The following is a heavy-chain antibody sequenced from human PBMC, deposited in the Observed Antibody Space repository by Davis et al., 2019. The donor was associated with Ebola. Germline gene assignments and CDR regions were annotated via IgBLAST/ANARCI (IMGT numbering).Heavy chain of an antibody. J-gene: IGHJ6*04. D-gene: IGHD2-2*01. CDR3: ARDSPCTTTSCVVHYYGLDV. V-gene: IGHV3-30-3*01. CDR2: ISYDGSNK. Sequence: GESLKISCAASGFTFSSYAMHWVRQAPGKGLEWVAVISYDGSNKYYADSVKGRFTISRDNAKNSLYLQMNSLRAEDTALYYCARDSPCTTTSCVVHYYGLDVWGKGTTVTVSS. CDR1: GFTFSSYA.